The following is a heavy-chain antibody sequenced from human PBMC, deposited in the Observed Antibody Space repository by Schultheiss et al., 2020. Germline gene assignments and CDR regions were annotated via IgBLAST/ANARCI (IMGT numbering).Heavy chain of an antibody. CDR1: GGSISSYY. J-gene: IGHJ6*02. D-gene: IGHD4-17*01. CDR2: IYYSGST. CDR3: ARDSPFYGDYGYYYGMDV. Sequence: SQTLSLTCTVSGGSISSYYWSWIRQPPGKGLEWIGYIYYSGSTYYNPSLKSRVTISVDTSKNQFSLKLSSVTAADTAVYYCARDSPFYGDYGYYYGMDVWGQGTTVTGSS. V-gene: IGHV4-30-4*01.